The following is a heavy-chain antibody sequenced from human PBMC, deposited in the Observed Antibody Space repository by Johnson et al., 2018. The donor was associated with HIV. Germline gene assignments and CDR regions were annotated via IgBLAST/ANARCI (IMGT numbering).Heavy chain of an antibody. CDR3: ARGRVVHDAFDM. J-gene: IGHJ3*02. D-gene: IGHD2-2*01. CDR1: GFTFSSYT. V-gene: IGHV3-30*04. Sequence: QVQLVVSGGGVVHPGRSLRLSCAASGFTFSSYTMHWVRQAPGKGLEWLAVISYDGKNKDDAAPVKGRFTLSRDNSKNTLYLQLSSLRTEDTAVFYCARGRVVHDAFDMWGQGTMVTVSS. CDR2: ISYDGKNK.